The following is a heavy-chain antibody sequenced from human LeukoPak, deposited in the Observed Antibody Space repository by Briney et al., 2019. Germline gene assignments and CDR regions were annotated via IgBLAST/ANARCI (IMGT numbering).Heavy chain of an antibody. CDR3: ARGDYEDYFDY. D-gene: IGHD4-17*01. CDR2: IRQDGNEK. V-gene: IGHV3-7*04. Sequence: PGGSVRLSCAASGFTFSSFWMTWVRQAPGKGLEWVANIRQDGNEKFYVDSVKGRFTISRDNARNSVYLQMSSLRAEDTAVYYCARGDYEDYFDYWGQGTLVTVSS. CDR1: GFTFSSFW. J-gene: IGHJ4*02.